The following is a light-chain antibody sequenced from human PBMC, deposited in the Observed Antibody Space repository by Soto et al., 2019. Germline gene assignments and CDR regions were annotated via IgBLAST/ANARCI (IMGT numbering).Light chain of an antibody. J-gene: IGKJ4*01. CDR1: QSVSSSY. CDR2: GAS. V-gene: IGKV3D-7*01. Sequence: PGERVTLSCRASQSVSSSYLTWYQQKPGQAPRLLIYGASTSATSIPARFSCSGSGTDFTLTISSLQPEDFAVYYCQQDYNPLTFGGGTKVEIK. CDR3: QQDYNPLT.